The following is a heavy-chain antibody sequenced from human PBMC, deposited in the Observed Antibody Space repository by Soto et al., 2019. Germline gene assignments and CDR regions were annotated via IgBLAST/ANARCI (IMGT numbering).Heavy chain of an antibody. CDR2: ISGRDGTT. J-gene: IGHJ3*02. CDR1: GFTFSSYA. D-gene: IGHD3-10*01. CDR3: AKDRGVWGAFDI. V-gene: IGHV3-23*01. Sequence: GGSLRLSCLASGFTFSSYAMSWVRQAPGKGLECVSTISGRDGTTYYADSVKGRFTISSDTSKNTLYLQMNSLGAEDTAVYYCAKDRGVWGAFDIWGQGTMVTVSS.